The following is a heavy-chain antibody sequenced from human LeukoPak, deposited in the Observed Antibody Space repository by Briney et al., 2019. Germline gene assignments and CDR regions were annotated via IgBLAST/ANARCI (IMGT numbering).Heavy chain of an antibody. CDR2: ISSNGGST. CDR3: ARDGYSSSWSGSLWNNWFDP. V-gene: IGHV3-64*01. D-gene: IGHD6-13*01. Sequence: GGSLRLSCAASGFTFSSYAMHWVRQAPGKGLEYVSAISSNGGSTYYANSVKGRFTISRDSSKNTLYLQMGSLRAEDMAVYYCARDGYSSSWSGSLWNNWFDPWGQGTLVTVSS. J-gene: IGHJ5*02. CDR1: GFTFSSYA.